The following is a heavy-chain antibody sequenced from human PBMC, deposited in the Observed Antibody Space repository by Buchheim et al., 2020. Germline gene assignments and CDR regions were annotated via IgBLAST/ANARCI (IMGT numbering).Heavy chain of an antibody. CDR1: GGSIRSNY. J-gene: IGHJ4*02. Sequence: QVQLQESGPGLVKPSETLSLTCSVSGGSIRSNYWSWIRQPPGKGLEWIGYIYYSGSTNYNLSLKSRVTISVDTSKNQFSLQLRSVTAADTAVYYCARYYDFWSGLDHWGQGTL. CDR2: IYYSGST. D-gene: IGHD3-3*01. CDR3: ARYYDFWSGLDH. V-gene: IGHV4-59*08.